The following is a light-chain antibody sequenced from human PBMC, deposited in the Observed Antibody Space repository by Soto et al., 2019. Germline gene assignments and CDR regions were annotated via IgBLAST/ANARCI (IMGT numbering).Light chain of an antibody. CDR1: QSVGSS. Sequence: EIMMTQSPATLSVSPGERATLSCWASQSVGSSLAWYQQKPGQAPRLLMYGASTRATAIPARFSGSGSGTEFTLTISSLQSEDFGVYYCQQYSKWPPLTFGGGTKVDIK. CDR3: QQYSKWPPLT. CDR2: GAS. V-gene: IGKV3-15*01. J-gene: IGKJ4*01.